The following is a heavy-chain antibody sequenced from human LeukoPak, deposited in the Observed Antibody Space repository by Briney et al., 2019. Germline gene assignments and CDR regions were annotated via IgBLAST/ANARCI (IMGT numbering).Heavy chain of an antibody. V-gene: IGHV3-49*04. CDR2: NRSKAYGGTT. Sequence: GGSLRLSCTASGFTFGDYAMSWVRQAPGKGLEWVGFNRSKAYGGTTEYAASVKGRFTISRDDSKSIAYLQMNSLKTEDTAVYYCTRAPRVYYDILTGYWVFDYWGQGTLVTVSS. J-gene: IGHJ4*02. CDR1: GFTFGDYA. D-gene: IGHD3-9*01. CDR3: TRAPRVYYDILTGYWVFDY.